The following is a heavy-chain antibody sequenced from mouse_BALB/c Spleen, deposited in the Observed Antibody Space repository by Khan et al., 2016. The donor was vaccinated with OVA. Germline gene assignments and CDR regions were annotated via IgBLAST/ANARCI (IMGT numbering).Heavy chain of an antibody. D-gene: IGHD2-4*01. CDR1: GFNIKDYY. Sequence: VQLQQSGAELARPGALVKLSCKASGFNIKDYYIHWVKQRPEQGLEWIGWIDPENGNIIYDPKFQGKATITADTSSNTAYLQLSSLTSEDAAVVYCTGNDYAPWFVYWGQGTLVTVSA. V-gene: IGHV14-1*02. CDR2: IDPENGNI. CDR3: TGNDYAPWFVY. J-gene: IGHJ3*01.